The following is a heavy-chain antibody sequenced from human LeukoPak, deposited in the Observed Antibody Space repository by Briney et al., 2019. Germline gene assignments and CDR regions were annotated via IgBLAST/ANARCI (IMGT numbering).Heavy chain of an antibody. J-gene: IGHJ6*03. Sequence: ASVKVSCKASGYTFTGYYMHWVRQAPGQGLEWIGWINPNSGGTNYAQKFQGRVTMTRDTSISTAYMELSRLRSDDTAVYYCASLAARQEGINYYYYYMDVWGKGTTVTVSS. D-gene: IGHD6-6*01. CDR2: INPNSGGT. V-gene: IGHV1-2*02. CDR1: GYTFTGYY. CDR3: ASLAARQEGINYYYYYMDV.